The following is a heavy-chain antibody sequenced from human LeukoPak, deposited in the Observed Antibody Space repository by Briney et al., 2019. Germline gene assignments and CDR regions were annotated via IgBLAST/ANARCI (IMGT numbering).Heavy chain of an antibody. CDR2: ISGSGGST. Sequence: GGSLRLSCAASGFTFSSYGMSWVRQAPGKGLEWVSAISGSGGSTYYADSVKGRFTISRDNSKNTLYLQMNSLRAEDTAVYYCAKDRLWYSSGWSDAFDIWGQGTMVTVSS. D-gene: IGHD6-19*01. J-gene: IGHJ3*02. CDR1: GFTFSSYG. V-gene: IGHV3-23*01. CDR3: AKDRLWYSSGWSDAFDI.